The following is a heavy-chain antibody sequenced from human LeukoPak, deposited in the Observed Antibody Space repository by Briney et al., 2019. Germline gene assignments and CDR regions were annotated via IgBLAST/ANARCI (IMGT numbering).Heavy chain of an antibody. CDR1: GSSVGCDY. J-gene: IGHJ4*02. Sequence: GGSLRLSFAASGSSVGCDYMNWVRQAPGKGLEWVSVIYSGGNTDYADSVKGRFTVSRDNYKNTVYLQMNSLRAEDTAVYYCARDLRLNAGYWGAGTLVTVSS. CDR2: IYSGGNT. D-gene: IGHD2-21*02. CDR3: ARDLRLNAGY. V-gene: IGHV3-66*01.